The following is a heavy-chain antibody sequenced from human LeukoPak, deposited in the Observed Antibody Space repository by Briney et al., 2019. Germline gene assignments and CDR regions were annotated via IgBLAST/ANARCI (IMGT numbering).Heavy chain of an antibody. J-gene: IGHJ6*03. CDR3: ARLMVRGVIRSHYYYYMDV. Sequence: SETLSLTCAVYGGSLSGYYWSWIRQPPGKGLEWIGEINHSGSTNYNPSLKSRVTISVDTSKNQFSLKLSSVTAADTAVYYCARLMVRGVIRSHYYYYMDVWGKGTTVTISS. D-gene: IGHD3-10*01. CDR2: INHSGST. V-gene: IGHV4-34*01. CDR1: GGSLSGYY.